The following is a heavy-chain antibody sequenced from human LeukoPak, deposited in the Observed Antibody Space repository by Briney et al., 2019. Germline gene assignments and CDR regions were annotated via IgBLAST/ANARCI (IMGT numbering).Heavy chain of an antibody. CDR3: ASHPRDGYSFDY. Sequence: SVKVSCKASGDTFSSYAISWVRQAPGQGLEWMGGIIPIFGTANYAQKFQGRVTITTDESTSTAYMELSSLRSEDTAVYYCASHPRDGYSFDYWGQGTLVTVSS. D-gene: IGHD5-24*01. V-gene: IGHV1-69*05. J-gene: IGHJ4*02. CDR1: GDTFSSYA. CDR2: IIPIFGTA.